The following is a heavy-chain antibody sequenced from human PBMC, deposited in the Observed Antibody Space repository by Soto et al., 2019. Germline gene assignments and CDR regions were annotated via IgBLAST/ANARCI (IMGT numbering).Heavy chain of an antibody. CDR3: ARGLRYSGMDV. J-gene: IGHJ6*02. V-gene: IGHV4-34*01. CDR2: IDHSGST. CDR1: RGSFNAYA. Sequence: XASLSLTCAVHRGSFNAYAWTWIRQPPGKGLEWIGEIDHSGSTTYNPSLNSRITMSVDTSKNQFSLNVSSMTAADTAVYYCARGLRYSGMDVWGQGTTVTVSS.